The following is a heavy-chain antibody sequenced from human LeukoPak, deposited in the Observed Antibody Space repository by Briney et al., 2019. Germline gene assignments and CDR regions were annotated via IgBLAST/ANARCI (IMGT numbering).Heavy chain of an antibody. Sequence: GGSLRLSCAASGFALSSYSMNWVRQAPGKGLEWVSSISSTSYIYYADSVKGRFTISRDNAQNSLYLQMNSLRAEDTAVYYCAREGQYSSGWYFFDYWGQGTLVTVSS. CDR2: ISSTSYI. CDR3: AREGQYSSGWYFFDY. D-gene: IGHD6-19*01. CDR1: GFALSSYS. J-gene: IGHJ4*02. V-gene: IGHV3-21*01.